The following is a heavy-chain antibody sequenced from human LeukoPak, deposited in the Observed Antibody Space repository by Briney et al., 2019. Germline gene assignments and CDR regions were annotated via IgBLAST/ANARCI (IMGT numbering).Heavy chain of an antibody. V-gene: IGHV4-39*01. CDR3: ARHGGLKYGGYEKRFDY. D-gene: IGHD5-12*01. CDR1: AGSISSCRYV. Sequence: PSETLSLTWTVLAGSISSCRYVCGWLRQPPGKGLEWFGSICYSGSTYYNPSLESRVTISVDTSKNQFSLKLNSVTAADTALYYCARHGGLKYGGYEKRFDYWGQGTLVTVSS. CDR2: ICYSGST. J-gene: IGHJ4*02.